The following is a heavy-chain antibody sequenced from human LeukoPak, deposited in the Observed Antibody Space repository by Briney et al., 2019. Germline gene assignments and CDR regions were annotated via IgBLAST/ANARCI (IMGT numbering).Heavy chain of an antibody. V-gene: IGHV4-39*01. CDR3: ARGPGRWLQLRGGFDY. CDR1: GGSISSSSYY. J-gene: IGHJ4*02. D-gene: IGHD5-24*01. Sequence: SETLSLTCTVSGGSISSSSYYWGWIRQPPGKGLEWIGCIYYTGSTYYNPSLKSRITITVDTDKNQFSLKLSSVTAADTAVYYCARGPGRWLQLRGGFDYWGQGTLVTVSS. CDR2: IYYTGST.